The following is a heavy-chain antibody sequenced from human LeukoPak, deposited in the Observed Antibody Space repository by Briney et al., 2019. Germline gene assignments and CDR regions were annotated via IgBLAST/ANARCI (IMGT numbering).Heavy chain of an antibody. Sequence: SETLSLTCAVYGGSFSGYYWSWIRQPPGKGLEWIGEINHSGSTNYNPSLKSRVTISVDTSKNQFSLKLSSVTAADTAVYYCASALSGRASEEYQLLSAHDAFDIWGQGTMVTVSS. CDR2: INHSGST. CDR1: GGSFSGYY. CDR3: ASALSGRASEEYQLLSAHDAFDI. J-gene: IGHJ3*02. V-gene: IGHV4-34*01. D-gene: IGHD2-2*01.